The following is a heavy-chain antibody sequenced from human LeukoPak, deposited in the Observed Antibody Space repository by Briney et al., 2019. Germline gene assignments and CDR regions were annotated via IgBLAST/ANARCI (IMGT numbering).Heavy chain of an antibody. CDR3: AKDRRDGYNYYYYGMDV. CDR2: ISWNSGST. CDR1: GFTFDDYA. V-gene: IGHV3-9*01. D-gene: IGHD5-24*01. J-gene: IGHJ6*02. Sequence: GGSLRLSCAASGFTFDDYAMHWVRQAPGKGLEWVSGISWNSGSTGYADSVKGRFTISRDNAKNSLYLQMNSLRAEDTALYYCAKDRRDGYNYYYYGMDVWGQGTTVTVSS.